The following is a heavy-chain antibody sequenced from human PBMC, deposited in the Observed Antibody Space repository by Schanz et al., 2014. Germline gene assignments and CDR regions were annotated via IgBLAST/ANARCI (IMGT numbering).Heavy chain of an antibody. D-gene: IGHD2-2*02. Sequence: QVQLQESGPGLVKPSQTLSLTCSVSGGSINSGGYFWSWIRQHPGKGLEWIASIYYTGSTYYNPSVKKRGTISLDTSKNQFSLKLSSVPAADTAVYYCARWGQYCSSTSCYNHWFDPWGQGTLVTVSP. J-gene: IGHJ5*02. CDR1: GGSINSGGYF. CDR3: ARWGQYCSSTSCYNHWFDP. CDR2: IYYTGST. V-gene: IGHV4-31*03.